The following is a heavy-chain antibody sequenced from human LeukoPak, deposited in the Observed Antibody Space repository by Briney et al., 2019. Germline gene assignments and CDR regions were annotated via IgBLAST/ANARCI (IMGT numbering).Heavy chain of an antibody. J-gene: IGHJ6*03. CDR2: INPSGGST. CDR1: GYTFTIYY. V-gene: IGHV1-46*01. CDR3: ARDTSRYSSSWNYYYFYMDV. Sequence: ASVKVSCKASGYTFTIYYMHCVREAPGQGREWMGIINPSGGSTSYEQKFQGRLTMTRDTSTSTVYMELRSLRAEDTAVYYCARDTSRYSSSWNYYYFYMDVWGKGTTVTVSS. D-gene: IGHD6-13*01.